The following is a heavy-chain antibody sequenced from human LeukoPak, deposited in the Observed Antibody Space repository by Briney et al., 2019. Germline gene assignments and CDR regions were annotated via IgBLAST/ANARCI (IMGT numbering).Heavy chain of an antibody. CDR1: GFTFSSYA. V-gene: IGHV3-64D*06. Sequence: GGSLRLSCSASGFTFSSYAMHWVRQAPGKGLEYVSAISSNGGSTYYADSVKGRFTISRDNSKNTLYLQMSSLRAEDTAVYYWVKDLGPGTTEYYYNGRNSGAKGTRVTASS. J-gene: IGHJ6*04. CDR2: ISSNGGST. CDR3: VKDLGPGTTEYYYNGRNS. D-gene: IGHD1/OR15-1a*01.